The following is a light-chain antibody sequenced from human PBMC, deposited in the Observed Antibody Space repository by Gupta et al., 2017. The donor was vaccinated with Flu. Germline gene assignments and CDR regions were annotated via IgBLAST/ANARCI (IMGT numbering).Light chain of an antibody. CDR2: GTS. CDR1: QTLNNNY. Sequence: EIVLTQSPGTLSLSPGERATLSCRASQTLNNNYLAWYQQKPGQAPRLLIYGTSNRATGTPDRFSGSGSGTDFTLTIGSLEPEDFAVYYCQQYDTFGQGTKVEIK. J-gene: IGKJ2*01. V-gene: IGKV3-20*01. CDR3: QQYDT.